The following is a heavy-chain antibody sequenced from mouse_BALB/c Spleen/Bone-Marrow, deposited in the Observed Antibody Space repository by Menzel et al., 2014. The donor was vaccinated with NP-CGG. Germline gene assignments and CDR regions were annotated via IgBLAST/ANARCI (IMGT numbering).Heavy chain of an antibody. V-gene: IGHV1S127*01. D-gene: IGHD2-3*01. CDR2: IDPSDSYT. CDR3: SREDGNHYYGY. CDR1: GCTFTSYW. J-gene: IGHJ2*01. Sequence: QVQLQQSGAELVKPGASVKMSCKASGCTFTSYWMHWVKQRSGHGLEWIGLIDPSDSYTSYNQNFKGKATLTVDTSSNTAYMQLSSLTSEDSAVYYCSREDGNHYYGYLGQGTTLAVSS.